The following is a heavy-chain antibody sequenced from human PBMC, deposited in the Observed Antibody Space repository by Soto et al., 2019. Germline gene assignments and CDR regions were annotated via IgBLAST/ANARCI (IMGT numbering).Heavy chain of an antibody. Sequence: QVQLVESGGGVVQPGRSLRLSCAASGFTFSSYGMHWVRQAPGKGLEWLAVISHDGSKKYYADSVNGRFTISRDTSKNTLYLQRNSLSAEDTAVYYCAKAKYSSSWYSYGMDVWGQGTTVTVSS. V-gene: IGHV3-30*18. CDR1: GFTFSSYG. D-gene: IGHD6-13*01. J-gene: IGHJ6*02. CDR3: AKAKYSSSWYSYGMDV. CDR2: ISHDGSKK.